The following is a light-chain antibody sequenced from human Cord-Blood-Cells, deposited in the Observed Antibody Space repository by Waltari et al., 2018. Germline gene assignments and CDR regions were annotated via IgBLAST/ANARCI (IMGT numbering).Light chain of an antibody. CDR1: TSVLYSSNNKNY. CDR2: WAS. Sequence: DIVMTQSPDSLAVSLGERATLNCKSSTSVLYSSNNKNYLAWYQQKPGQPPKLLIYWASTRESGFPDRFSGSGSGTDFTLTISSLQAEDVAVYYCQQYYSTPFTFGPGTKVDIK. V-gene: IGKV4-1*01. J-gene: IGKJ3*01. CDR3: QQYYSTPFT.